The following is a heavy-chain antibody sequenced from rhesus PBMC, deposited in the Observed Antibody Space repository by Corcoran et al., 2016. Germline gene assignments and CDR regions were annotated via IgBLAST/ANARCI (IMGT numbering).Heavy chain of an antibody. CDR1: GYTFTDYY. Sequence: EVQLVQSGAEVKKPGASVKIPCKASGYTFTDYYLHWVRQTPGKGLEWMGRVDPEDGEAIHAQKFQDRVTMTADTSTDTAYMELSSLRSEDTAVYYCATDARGGSYSVDYWGQGVLVTVSS. D-gene: IGHD1-44*02. V-gene: IGHV1-111*02. J-gene: IGHJ4*01. CDR2: VDPEDGEA. CDR3: ATDARGGSYSVDY.